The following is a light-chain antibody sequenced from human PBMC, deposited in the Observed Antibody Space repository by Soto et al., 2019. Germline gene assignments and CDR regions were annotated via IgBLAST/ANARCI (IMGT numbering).Light chain of an antibody. CDR2: GVS. CDR3: QQYGNSPLT. Sequence: EIVLTQSPVTLSLSPGERATLSCRASQSVSSSYLAWYQQKPGQAPRVIIFGVSTRATGVPDRFSGSGSGTDFTLTISRLEPEDFALYYCQQYGNSPLTFGGGTKVDIK. V-gene: IGKV3-20*01. CDR1: QSVSSSY. J-gene: IGKJ4*01.